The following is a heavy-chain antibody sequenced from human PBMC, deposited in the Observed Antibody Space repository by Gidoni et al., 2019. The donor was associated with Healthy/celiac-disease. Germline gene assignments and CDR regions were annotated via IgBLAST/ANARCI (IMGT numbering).Heavy chain of an antibody. V-gene: IGHV5-51*01. J-gene: IGHJ6*03. CDR1: GHSVTSCG. CDR2: IYPGDSAT. CDR3: ARHLRDYRNSYYYYMDV. Sequence: EVQLVQAGAEENKPGEYRKVSGRGHGHSVTSCGLGWVRQMPGKGREGMGLIYPGDSATRYSPSFQGHVTISAYKSISTAYLQWSSLKASATSMYSCARHLRDYRNSYYYYMDVWGKGTTVTVSS. D-gene: IGHD4-4*01.